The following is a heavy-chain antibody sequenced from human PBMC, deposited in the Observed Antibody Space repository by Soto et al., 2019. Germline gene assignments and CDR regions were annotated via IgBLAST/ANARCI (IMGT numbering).Heavy chain of an antibody. Sequence: DVRLLESAGGVVQPGGSLRLSCVASGFTFHSYSMGWVRQGPGKGLEWVSVFSYSDNRTYYADSVKGWFTISRDNSKNTLFLQMDSLRVEDTADYYCAKGPMVYGVRGYFHFWGQGTVVTVSS. CDR1: GFTFHSYS. CDR3: AKGPMVYGVRGYFHF. CDR2: FSYSDNRT. J-gene: IGHJ4*02. D-gene: IGHD2-8*01. V-gene: IGHV3-23*05.